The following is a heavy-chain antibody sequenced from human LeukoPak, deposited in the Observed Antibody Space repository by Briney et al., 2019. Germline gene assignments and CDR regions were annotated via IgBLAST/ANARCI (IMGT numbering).Heavy chain of an antibody. CDR1: GGSFSGYY. J-gene: IGHJ4*02. CDR3: ASLPYCTNGVCSTNYFDY. D-gene: IGHD2-8*01. Sequence: SETLSLTCAVYGGSFSGYYWSWIRQPPGKGLEWSGEINHSGSTNYNPSLKSRVTISVDTSKNQFSLKLSSVTAADTAVYYCASLPYCTNGVCSTNYFDYWGQGTLVTVSS. V-gene: IGHV4-34*01. CDR2: INHSGST.